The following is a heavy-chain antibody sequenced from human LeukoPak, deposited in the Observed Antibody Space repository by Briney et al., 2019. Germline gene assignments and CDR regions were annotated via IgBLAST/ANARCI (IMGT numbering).Heavy chain of an antibody. Sequence: GGSLRLSCAASGFPVSSYAMSWVRQPPGKGLEWVSGVSGSGDTTYYADSVKGRFTISRDNSKNTLYLQMDSLRAEDAAIYYCAKSDYYDESGHPSSFEYWGQGTLVTVSS. V-gene: IGHV3-23*01. CDR3: AKSDYYDESGHPSSFEY. CDR2: VSGSGDTT. CDR1: GFPVSSYA. J-gene: IGHJ4*02. D-gene: IGHD3-16*01.